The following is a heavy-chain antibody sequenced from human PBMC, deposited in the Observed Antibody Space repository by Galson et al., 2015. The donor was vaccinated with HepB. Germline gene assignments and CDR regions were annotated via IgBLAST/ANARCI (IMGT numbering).Heavy chain of an antibody. J-gene: IGHJ3*02. V-gene: IGHV3-48*02. Sequence: SLRLSCAASGFTFSSYSMNWVRQAPGKGLEWVSYISSSSSTIYYADSVKGRFTISRDNAKNSLYLQMNSLRDEDTAVYYCARDWSAVPAPVLSRTPAFDIWGQGTMVTVSS. CDR1: GFTFSSYS. D-gene: IGHD2-2*01. CDR3: ARDWSAVPAPVLSRTPAFDI. CDR2: ISSSSSTI.